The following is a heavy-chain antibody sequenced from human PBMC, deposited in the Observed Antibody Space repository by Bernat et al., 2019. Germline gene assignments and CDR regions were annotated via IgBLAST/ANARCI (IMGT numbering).Heavy chain of an antibody. D-gene: IGHD6-19*01. CDR1: GFTFSNAW. CDR3: TTEGSGWYSP. Sequence: EVQLVESGGGLVKPGGSLRLSCAASGFTFSNAWMNWVRQAPGKGLEWLGRIKSKTDGGTTEYAAPVKGRFTISSDDTKNTLYLQMNSLKTEDTAVYYCTTEGSGWYSPWGQGTLVTVSS. J-gene: IGHJ5*02. V-gene: IGHV3-15*07. CDR2: IKSKTDGGTT.